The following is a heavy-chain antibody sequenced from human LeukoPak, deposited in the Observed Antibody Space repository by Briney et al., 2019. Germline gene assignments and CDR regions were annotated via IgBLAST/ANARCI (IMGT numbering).Heavy chain of an antibody. Sequence: PSETLSLTCTVSGGSISSYYWSWIRQPAGKGLEWIGRIYTSGSTNYNPSLKRRVTLSLDTSKNQFSLKLSSVTAADTAVYYCARNPWGWRYFDLWGRGTLVTVSS. J-gene: IGHJ2*01. D-gene: IGHD3-16*01. CDR2: IYTSGST. CDR1: GGSISSYY. V-gene: IGHV4-4*07. CDR3: ARNPWGWRYFDL.